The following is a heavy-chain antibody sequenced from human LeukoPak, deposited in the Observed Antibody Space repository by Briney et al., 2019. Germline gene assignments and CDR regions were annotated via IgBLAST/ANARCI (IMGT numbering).Heavy chain of an antibody. V-gene: IGHV4-59*01. Sequence: PSETLSLTCTVSGASISSYYWSWIRQPPGKGLEWVGDIYYSGSIKYNPSLKSRVTMSVDTSKNQFSLKLSSVIAADTAIYYCARENPSGYYNRPIDYWGQGTLVTVSS. D-gene: IGHD3-22*01. CDR2: IYYSGSI. CDR1: GASISSYY. CDR3: ARENPSGYYNRPIDY. J-gene: IGHJ4*02.